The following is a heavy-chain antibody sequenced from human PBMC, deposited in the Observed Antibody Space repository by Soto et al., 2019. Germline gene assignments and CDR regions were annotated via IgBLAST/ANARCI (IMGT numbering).Heavy chain of an antibody. CDR2: IIPIFGTA. V-gene: IGHV1-69*13. D-gene: IGHD3-22*01. J-gene: IGHJ6*02. CDR1: GGTFSSYA. CDR3: ARLPTYYYDSSGYDYYYYYGLDV. Sequence: GASVKVSCKASGGTFSSYAISWVRQAPGQGLEWMGGIIPIFGTANYAQKFQGRVTITADESTSTAYMELSSLRSEDTAVYYCARLPTYYYDSSGYDYYYYYGLDVRGRGTTVTVSS.